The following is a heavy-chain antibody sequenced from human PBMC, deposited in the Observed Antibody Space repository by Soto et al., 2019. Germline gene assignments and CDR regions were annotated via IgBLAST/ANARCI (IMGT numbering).Heavy chain of an antibody. CDR2: ISTYTGNT. D-gene: IGHD3-10*01. V-gene: IGHV1-18*01. CDR1: GYTFTNYD. Sequence: QVHLVQSGAEVKKPGASVKVSCKASGYTFTNYDINWVRQAPGQGLEWMGWISTYTGNTNYAQKLQGRVTMTTDTXTXTXXLEPRRLRADDTAMTYCARGYYYGSGSPAAGGMDAWGHGTTVTVSS. J-gene: IGHJ6*02. CDR3: ARGYYYGSGSPAAGGMDA.